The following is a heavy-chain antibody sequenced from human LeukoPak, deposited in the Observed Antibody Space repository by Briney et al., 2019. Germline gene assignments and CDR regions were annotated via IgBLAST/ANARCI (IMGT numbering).Heavy chain of an antibody. Sequence: GGSLRLSCAASGFTFSNSGMHWVRQAPGKGLEWVAGIWFGESNQDYADSVKGRFTISRDNSNNTVCLEMNSLRADDTAVYYCAKGGRDTSKYYFDYWGQGTQVTVSS. D-gene: IGHD1-26*01. CDR3: AKGGRDTSKYYFDY. CDR1: GFTFSNSG. J-gene: IGHJ4*02. CDR2: IWFGESNQ. V-gene: IGHV3-30*02.